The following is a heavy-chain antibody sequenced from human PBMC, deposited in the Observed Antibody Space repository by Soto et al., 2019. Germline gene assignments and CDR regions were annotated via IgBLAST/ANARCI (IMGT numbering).Heavy chain of an antibody. CDR2: IYPDDSDT. CDR1: GYRFTNYW. J-gene: IGHJ4*02. V-gene: IGHV5-51*01. CDR3: ARLRIQSGDFRSFDY. Sequence: GESLKISCQDSGYRFTNYWIAWVRQMPGKGLEWMGVIYPDDSDTKYSPSFQGQVTISADESISTAYLQWGNLKASDTAIYYCARLRIQSGDFRSFDYWGPGTLVTVSS. D-gene: IGHD1-1*01.